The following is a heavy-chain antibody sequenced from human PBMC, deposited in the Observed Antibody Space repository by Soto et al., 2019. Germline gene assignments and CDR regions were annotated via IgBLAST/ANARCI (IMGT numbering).Heavy chain of an antibody. CDR3: AKDRLFLTRAGYSSS. J-gene: IGHJ4*02. CDR2: IRGSGGST. Sequence: PGGSLRVSWGASGVTFSRYAMSWGRQAPGKGLEWVSTIRGSGGSTYYADSGKGRFTISRDNSKNTLYLQMNSLRAEDTAVYYCAKDRLFLTRAGYSSSWGQGTLVTVSS. CDR1: GVTFSRYA. V-gene: IGHV3-23*01. D-gene: IGHD6-13*01.